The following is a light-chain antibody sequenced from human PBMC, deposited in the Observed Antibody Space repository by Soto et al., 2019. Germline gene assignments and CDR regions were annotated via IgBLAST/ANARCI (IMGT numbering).Light chain of an antibody. CDR2: DAS. V-gene: IGKV3-11*01. CDR1: QSFRSY. J-gene: IGKJ4*01. CDR3: QQRSNWPLT. Sequence: EIVLTQSPATLSLSPGERATLSCRASQSFRSYLAWYHQKPGQAPRLLIYDASNRATGIPARFSGSGSGTDFTLTISSLEPEDFAVYYCQQRSNWPLTFGGGTKVEIK.